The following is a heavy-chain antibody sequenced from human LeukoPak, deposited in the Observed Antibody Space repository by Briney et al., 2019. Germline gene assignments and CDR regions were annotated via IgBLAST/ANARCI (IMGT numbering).Heavy chain of an antibody. Sequence: GGSLRLSCAASGFTFSSYAMSWVRQAPGKGLGWVSAISGSGTSTYYADSVKGRFTISRDNSKNTLFLQMNSLRPEDTAVYYCAKDQGVMIAYNWFDPWGQGTLVTVSS. V-gene: IGHV3-23*01. CDR3: AKDQGVMIAYNWFDP. J-gene: IGHJ5*02. CDR1: GFTFSSYA. D-gene: IGHD2-21*01. CDR2: ISGSGTST.